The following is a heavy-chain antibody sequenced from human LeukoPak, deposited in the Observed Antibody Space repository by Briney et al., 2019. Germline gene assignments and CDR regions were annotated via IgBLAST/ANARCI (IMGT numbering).Heavy chain of an antibody. D-gene: IGHD3-3*01. J-gene: IGHJ5*02. CDR1: GGSISSYY. CDR2: IYYSGST. CDR3: ARQVHYDFWSGYYASKNWFDP. V-gene: IGHV4-59*01. Sequence: SETLSLTCTVSGGSISSYYWSWIRQPPGKGLEWIGYIYYSGSTNYNPSLKSRVTISVDTSKNQFSLKLSSVTAADTAVYYCARQVHYDFWSGYYASKNWFDPWSQGTLVTVSS.